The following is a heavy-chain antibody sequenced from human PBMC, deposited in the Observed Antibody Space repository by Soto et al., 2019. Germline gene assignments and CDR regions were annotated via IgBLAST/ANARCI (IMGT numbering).Heavy chain of an antibody. CDR1: GDSISSYY. V-gene: IGHV4-59*13. CDR3: ARGAIAAQAFDS. J-gene: IGHJ4*02. CDR2: IYYSGST. D-gene: IGHD6-13*01. Sequence: LSETLSLTCTVSGDSISSYYWSWIRQPPGKELEWIGYIYYSGSTNYNPSLKSRVTISADTSKNQFSLKLRSVTAADTAVYYCARGAIAAQAFDSWGQGTLVTVSS.